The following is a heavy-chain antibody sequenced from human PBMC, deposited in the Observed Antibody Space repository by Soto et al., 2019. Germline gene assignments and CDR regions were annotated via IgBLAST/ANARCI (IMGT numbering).Heavy chain of an antibody. CDR3: TTHISPLYSSSWLTRSKDYNWFDP. J-gene: IGHJ5*02. Sequence: GGSLRLSCAASGFTFSNAWMSWVRQAPGKGLEWVGRIKSKTDGGTTDYAAPVKGRFTISKDDSKNTLYLQMNSLKTEDTAVYYCTTHISPLYSSSWLTRSKDYNWFDPWGQGTLVTVSS. CDR1: GFTFSNAW. CDR2: IKSKTDGGTT. V-gene: IGHV3-15*01. D-gene: IGHD6-13*01.